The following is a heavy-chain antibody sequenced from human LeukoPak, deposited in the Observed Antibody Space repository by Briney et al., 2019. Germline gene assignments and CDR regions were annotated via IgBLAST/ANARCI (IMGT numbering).Heavy chain of an antibody. Sequence: ASVKVSCKASGYTFTGYYMHWVRQAPGQGLEWMGWINPNSGGTNYAQKFQGRVTMTWDTTISTAYMALSSLTSDETAVYYCARTPLGGHFYMDVWGNGTAVIVS. V-gene: IGHV1-2*02. CDR2: INPNSGGT. J-gene: IGHJ6*03. CDR3: ARTPLGGHFYMDV. CDR1: GYTFTGYY. D-gene: IGHD1-26*01.